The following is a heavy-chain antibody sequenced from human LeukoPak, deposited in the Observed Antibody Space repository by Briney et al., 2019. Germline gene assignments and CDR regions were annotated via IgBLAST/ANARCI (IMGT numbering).Heavy chain of an antibody. CDR3: XXXXXXGSYYPRVENWFDP. Sequence: GGSLRLSCAASGFTFDDYAMHWVRQAPGKGLEWVSGIGGSGGSMYYADSVKGRFTISRDNSKNTLYLQMNSLRAEDTAIYYXXXXXXXGSYYPRVENWFDPWGQGTLVTVSS. V-gene: IGHV3-23*01. J-gene: IGHJ5*02. CDR1: GFTFDDYA. CDR2: IGGSGGSM. D-gene: IGHD3-10*01.